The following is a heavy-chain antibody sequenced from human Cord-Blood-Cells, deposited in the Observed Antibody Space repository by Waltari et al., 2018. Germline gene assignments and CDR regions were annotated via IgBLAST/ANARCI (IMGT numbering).Heavy chain of an antibody. CDR3: ARQGVAGYYYYYMDV. CDR1: GGSISSYY. J-gene: IGHJ6*03. Sequence: QVQLQESGPGLVKPSEPLSHTCTVSGGSISSYYWSWIRQPPGKGLEWIGYIYYSGSTNYNPSLKSRVTISVDTSKNQFSLKLSSVTAADTAVYYCARQGVAGYYYYYMDVWGKGTTVTVSS. CDR2: IYYSGST. V-gene: IGHV4-59*08. D-gene: IGHD6-19*01.